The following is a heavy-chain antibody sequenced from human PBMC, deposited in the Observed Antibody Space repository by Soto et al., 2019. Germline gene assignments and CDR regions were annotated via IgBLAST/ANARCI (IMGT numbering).Heavy chain of an antibody. J-gene: IGHJ4*02. V-gene: IGHV3-30*18. Sequence: GGSLRLSCAASGFRFSSHGVHWVRQAPGKGLEWVAVISDDGSNKYYVDSVKGRFTISRDNSKKTLFLQMNSLRIEDTAVYYCAKDRHSGSYDPFDYWGQGTLVTVSS. D-gene: IGHD1-26*01. CDR3: AKDRHSGSYDPFDY. CDR1: GFRFSSHG. CDR2: ISDDGSNK.